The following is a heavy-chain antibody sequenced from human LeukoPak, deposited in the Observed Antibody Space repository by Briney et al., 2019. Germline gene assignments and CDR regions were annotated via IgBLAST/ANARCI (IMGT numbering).Heavy chain of an antibody. CDR1: GYTFTGYY. CDR2: INPNSGGT. D-gene: IGHD3-10*01. J-gene: IGHJ4*02. Sequence: ASVKVSCKASGYTFTGYYMHWVRQAPGQGLEGMGWINPNSGGTNYAQKFQGRVTMIRDTSISTAYMELSRLRSDDTAVYYCARVAGELLYSLDYWGQGTLVTVSS. CDR3: ARVAGELLYSLDY. V-gene: IGHV1-2*02.